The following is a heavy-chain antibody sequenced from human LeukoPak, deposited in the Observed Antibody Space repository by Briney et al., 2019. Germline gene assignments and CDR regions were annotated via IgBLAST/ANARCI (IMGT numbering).Heavy chain of an antibody. V-gene: IGHV1-69*06. J-gene: IGHJ6*03. CDR2: IIPIFGTA. CDR3: ARHEDCSSTSCHFYYYYYYMDV. CDR1: GGTFSSYA. D-gene: IGHD2-2*01. Sequence: SVKVSCKASGGTFSSYAISWVRQAPGQGLEWMGGIIPIFGTANYAQKFQGRVTITADKSTSTAYMELSSLRSEDTAVYYYARHEDCSSTSCHFYYYYYYMDVWGKGTTVTVSS.